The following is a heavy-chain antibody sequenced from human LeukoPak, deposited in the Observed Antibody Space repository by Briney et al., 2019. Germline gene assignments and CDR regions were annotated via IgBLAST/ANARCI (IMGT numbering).Heavy chain of an antibody. CDR1: GFTFSDAW. Sequence: GGSLRLSCAASGFTFSDAWMSWVRQAPGKGLEWVSAISGSGGSTYYADSVKGRFTISRDNSKNTLYLQMNSLRAEDTAVYYCAKDAAGDYDILTGYDYWGQGTLVTVSS. V-gene: IGHV3-23*01. J-gene: IGHJ4*02. CDR3: AKDAAGDYDILTGYDY. D-gene: IGHD3-9*01. CDR2: ISGSGGST.